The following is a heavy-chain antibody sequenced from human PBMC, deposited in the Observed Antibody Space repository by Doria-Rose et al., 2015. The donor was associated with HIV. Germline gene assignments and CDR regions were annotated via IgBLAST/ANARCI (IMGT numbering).Heavy chain of an antibody. CDR1: GVSLSSPGMG. CDR3: ARIKSSRWYHKYYFDF. D-gene: IGHD6-13*01. CDR2: IFSDDER. Sequence: QITLKESGPVLVKPTETLTLTCTVSGVSLSSPGMGVSWIRQPPGKALEWLANIFSDDERSYNTSLKSRLNISRGTSKSQVVLTMTDMDPVDTATYYCARIKSSRWYHKYYFDFWGQGTRVIVSA. V-gene: IGHV2-26*01. J-gene: IGHJ4*02.